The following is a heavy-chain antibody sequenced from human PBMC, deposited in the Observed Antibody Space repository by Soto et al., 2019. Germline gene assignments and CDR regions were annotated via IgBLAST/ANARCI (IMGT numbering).Heavy chain of an antibody. Sequence: SETLCLTCAVVGGSFGDYDGSWIRQPPGKGLEWIGYVYHSGNTNYNPSLESRVTISVDTSRNRFSLNLTSATAADTAVYYCARKGAAASYAHYYMDVWGRGTAVTVSS. CDR2: VYHSGNT. V-gene: IGHV4-34*11. D-gene: IGHD6-13*01. J-gene: IGHJ6*03. CDR1: GGSFGDYD. CDR3: ARKGAAASYAHYYMDV.